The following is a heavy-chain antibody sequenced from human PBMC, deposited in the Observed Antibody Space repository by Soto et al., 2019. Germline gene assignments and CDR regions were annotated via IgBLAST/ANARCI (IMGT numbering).Heavy chain of an antibody. V-gene: IGHV3-30*18. J-gene: IGHJ6*02. Sequence: QVQLVESGGGVVQPGRSLRLSCAASGFTFSSYGMHWVRQAPGKGLEWVAVISYDGSNKYYADSVKGRFTISRDNSKNTLYLQMNSLRAEDTAVYYCAKERKWFGELLFYYGMDVWGQGTTATVSS. D-gene: IGHD3-10*01. CDR3: AKERKWFGELLFYYGMDV. CDR2: ISYDGSNK. CDR1: GFTFSSYG.